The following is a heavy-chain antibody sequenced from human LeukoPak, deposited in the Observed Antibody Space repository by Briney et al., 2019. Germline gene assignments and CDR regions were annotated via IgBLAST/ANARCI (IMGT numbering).Heavy chain of an antibody. J-gene: IGHJ3*01. Sequence: ASVKVSCKASGYTFTSYAMHWVRQAPGQRLEWMGWINCGNDYTKYSQNLQGRVTITRDTPASTAYMELSSLRSEDTAVYYCARGYYDSRGLSSSAFDLWGQGTMVTVSS. CDR3: ARGYYDSRGLSSSAFDL. CDR2: INCGNDYT. V-gene: IGHV1-3*01. D-gene: IGHD3-22*01. CDR1: GYTFTSYA.